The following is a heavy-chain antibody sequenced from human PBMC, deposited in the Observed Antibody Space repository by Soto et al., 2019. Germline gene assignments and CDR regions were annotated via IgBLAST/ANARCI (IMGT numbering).Heavy chain of an antibody. Sequence: GGSLRHSCAASGFTFSSWGLHWVRQAPGKGLEWVAVISYDGTNKYYADSVKGRFTVSRDNSKNTLYLQMNSLRAEDTAVYYCAKDAGYAIRNYLYYKDVWGQGTTVTVSS. CDR3: AKDAGYAIRNYLYYKDV. V-gene: IGHV3-30*18. CDR1: GFTFSSWG. D-gene: IGHD2-8*01. CDR2: ISYDGTNK. J-gene: IGHJ6*03.